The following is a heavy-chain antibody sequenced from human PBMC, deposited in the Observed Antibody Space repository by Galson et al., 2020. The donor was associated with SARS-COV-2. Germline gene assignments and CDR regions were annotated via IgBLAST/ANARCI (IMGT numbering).Heavy chain of an antibody. V-gene: IGHV1-46*01. D-gene: IGHD2-15*01. CDR3: ARDRVDCSGGSCDILLYYYYCGMDV. CDR2: INPSGGST. CDR1: GYTFTSYY. Sequence: ASVKVSCKASGYTFTSYYMHWVRQAPGQGLEWMGIINPSGGSTSYAQKFQGRVTMTRDTSTSTVYMELSSLRSEDTAVYYCARDRVDCSGGSCDILLYYYYCGMDVWGQGTTVTVSS. J-gene: IGHJ6*02.